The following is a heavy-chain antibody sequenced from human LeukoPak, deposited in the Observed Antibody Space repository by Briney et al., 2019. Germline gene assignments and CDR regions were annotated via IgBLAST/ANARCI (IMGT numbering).Heavy chain of an antibody. J-gene: IGHJ4*02. V-gene: IGHV3-21*01. CDR1: GFTFRSYS. CDR2: ISSSSSYI. Sequence: GGSLRLSCAASGFTFRSYSMNWVRQAPGKGLEWVSSISSSSSYIYYADSVKGRFTISGDNAKNSLYLQMNSLRAEDTAVYYCARGSSSDDYFDYWGQGTLVTVSS. D-gene: IGHD6-6*01. CDR3: ARGSSSDDYFDY.